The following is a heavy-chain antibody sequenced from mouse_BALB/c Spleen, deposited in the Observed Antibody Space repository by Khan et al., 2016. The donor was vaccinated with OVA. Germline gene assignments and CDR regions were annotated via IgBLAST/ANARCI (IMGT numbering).Heavy chain of an antibody. CDR2: INPGSGEI. J-gene: IGHJ3*01. D-gene: IGHD1-2*01. CDR3: ARRNYFGYTFAY. V-gene: IGHV1-77*01. CDR1: GYTFTDFY. Sequence: QVQLQQSGAELARPGASVKLSCKASGYTFTDFYINWVKQRTGQGLEWIGEINPGSGEIYYNEKFKGKATLTADKSSSTAYMQLSSLTSEDSAVYFCARRNYFGYTFAYWGQGTLVTVSA.